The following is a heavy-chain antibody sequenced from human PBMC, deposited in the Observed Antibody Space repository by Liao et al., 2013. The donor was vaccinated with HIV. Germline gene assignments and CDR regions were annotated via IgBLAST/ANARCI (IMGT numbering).Heavy chain of an antibody. CDR2: IHTSGRT. Sequence: QVQLQESGPGLVKPSQTMSLTCTVSGASVSSGDYLWSWLRQPAGKGLEWIGRIHTSGRTVYNPSLNTRVTVSMDTSKNQLSLTLAFVTAADTAVYYCSRGNYYSDFYYWGQGALVTVSS. J-gene: IGHJ4*02. CDR1: GASVSSGDYL. CDR3: SRGNYYSDFYY. D-gene: IGHD3-22*01. V-gene: IGHV4-61*02.